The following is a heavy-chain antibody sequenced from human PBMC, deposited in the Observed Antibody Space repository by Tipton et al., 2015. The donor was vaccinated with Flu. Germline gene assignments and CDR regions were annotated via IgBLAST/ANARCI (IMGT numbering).Heavy chain of an antibody. D-gene: IGHD5-12*01. Sequence: TLSLTCSVSGDSIASDYYWGWIRQPPGKGLEWIGEINHTGSTNYNPSLKSRVTISVDTSKNQFSLKVTSLTAADTAVYYCARGSGYANAYLDSWGRGTLVTVSS. CDR3: ARGSGYANAYLDS. J-gene: IGHJ4*02. CDR1: GDSIASDYY. CDR2: INHTGST. V-gene: IGHV4-34*01.